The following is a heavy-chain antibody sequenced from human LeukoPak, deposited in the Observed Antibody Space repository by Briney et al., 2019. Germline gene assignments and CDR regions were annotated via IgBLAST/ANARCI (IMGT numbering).Heavy chain of an antibody. J-gene: IGHJ6*03. Sequence: SQTLSLTCTVSGDSISSGSYYWSCIRQPAGKGLEWIGRIYSNGDTKYNPSLKSRVTISVDTSKNQFSLKLTSATAADTAVYYCASRHSKQQPYYYYMDIWGKGTTVTVSS. CDR1: GDSISSGSYY. V-gene: IGHV4-61*02. D-gene: IGHD6-13*01. CDR3: ASRHSKQQPYYYYMDI. CDR2: IYSNGDT.